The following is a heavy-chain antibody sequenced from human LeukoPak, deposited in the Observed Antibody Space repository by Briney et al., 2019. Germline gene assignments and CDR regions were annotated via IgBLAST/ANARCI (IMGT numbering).Heavy chain of an antibody. CDR1: GFTFDDYA. J-gene: IGHJ4*02. V-gene: IGHV3-43*02. D-gene: IGHD6-19*01. CDR2: ISGDGGST. CDR3: AKDRGDFSGWFF. Sequence: GGSLRLSCAASGFTFDDYAMHWVRQAPGKGLEWVSLISGDGGSTYYADSVEGRFTISRDNSKNSLYLQMRSLRIEDTAMYYCAKDRGDFSGWFFWGQGTLVTVSS.